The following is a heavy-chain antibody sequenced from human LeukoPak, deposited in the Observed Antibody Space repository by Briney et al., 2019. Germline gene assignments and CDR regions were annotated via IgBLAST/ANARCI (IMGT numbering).Heavy chain of an antibody. CDR1: GFTFSSYG. D-gene: IGHD1-1*01. V-gene: IGHV3-30*18. CDR3: AKHWNDLDY. Sequence: SLRLSCAASGFTFSSYGMHWVRQAPGKGLEWVAVISYDGSSKYYADSVKGRFTISRDNSKNTLYLQMNSLRAEDTAVYYCAKHWNDLDYWGQGTLVTVSS. J-gene: IGHJ4*02. CDR2: ISYDGSSK.